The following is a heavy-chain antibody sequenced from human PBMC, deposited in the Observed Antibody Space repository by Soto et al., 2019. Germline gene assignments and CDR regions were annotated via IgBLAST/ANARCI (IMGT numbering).Heavy chain of an antibody. J-gene: IGHJ4*02. CDR1: GFTVSSNY. D-gene: IGHD2-15*01. CDR2: IYSGGST. Sequence: EVQLVESGGGLIQPGGSLRLSCAASGFTVSSNYMSWVRQAPGKGLEWVSVIYSGGSTYYADSVKGRFTISRDNSKNTRYLQMNSLRTEDTAVYYCARVSRDDSNLAYWVQGTLVTVSS. CDR3: ARVSRDDSNLAY. V-gene: IGHV3-53*01.